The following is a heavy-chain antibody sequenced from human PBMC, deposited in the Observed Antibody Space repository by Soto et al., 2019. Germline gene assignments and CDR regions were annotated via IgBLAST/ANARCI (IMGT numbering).Heavy chain of an antibody. D-gene: IGHD6-19*01. Sequence: VQLLASGGGLVQPGGSLRLSCAASGFPFSHYAMSGFRQAPGKGLEGVSAISGSGNNASYADSVRGRFTISSDNYRDILYLQMTSLRADDTAVYYCEKERRSSGWFVCDYWGQ. J-gene: IGHJ4*02. V-gene: IGHV3-23*01. CDR3: EKERRSSGWFVCDY. CDR2: ISGSGNNA. CDR1: GFPFSHYA.